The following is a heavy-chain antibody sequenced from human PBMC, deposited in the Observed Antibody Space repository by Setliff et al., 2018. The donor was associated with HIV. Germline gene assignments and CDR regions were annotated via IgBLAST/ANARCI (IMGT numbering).Heavy chain of an antibody. J-gene: IGHJ3*02. D-gene: IGHD6-13*01. CDR2: MNPNSGNT. CDR3: ARGSSYSSSWYVFRPQALNDAFDI. V-gene: IGHV1-8*02. Sequence: ASVKVSCKASGYTFTSYDINWVRQATGQGLEWMGWMNPNSGNTGYAQKFQGRVTMTRSTSISTAYMELSSLRSEDTAVYYCARGSSYSSSWYVFRPQALNDAFDICALGTMVTVSS. CDR1: GYTFTSYD.